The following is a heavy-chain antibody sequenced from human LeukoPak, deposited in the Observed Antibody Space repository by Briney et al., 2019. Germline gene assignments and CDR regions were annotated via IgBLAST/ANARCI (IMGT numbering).Heavy chain of an antibody. CDR3: ARDPVGRDGYNQGEVVDY. V-gene: IGHV1-2*02. CDR1: GYTFTGYY. J-gene: IGHJ4*02. Sequence: VASVKVSCKASGYTFTGYYMHWVRQAPGQGLEWMGWINPNSGGTNYAQKFQGRVTMTRDTSISTAYMELSRLRSDDTAVYYCARDPVGRDGYNQGEVVDYWGQGTLVTVSS. D-gene: IGHD5-24*01. CDR2: INPNSGGT.